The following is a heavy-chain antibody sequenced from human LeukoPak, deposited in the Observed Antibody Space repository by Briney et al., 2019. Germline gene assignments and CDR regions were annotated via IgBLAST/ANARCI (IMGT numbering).Heavy chain of an antibody. D-gene: IGHD5-24*01. V-gene: IGHV3-53*01. Sequence: GGSLRLSCAASGFTFNNAWMSWVRQAPGKGLEWVSAFYVGGATYYADSVKGRFTISRDNSENTLYLQMKSLRAEDTAVYYCARGDGYNFFDYWGQGTLVTVSS. J-gene: IGHJ4*02. CDR2: FYVGGAT. CDR1: GFTFNNAW. CDR3: ARGDGYNFFDY.